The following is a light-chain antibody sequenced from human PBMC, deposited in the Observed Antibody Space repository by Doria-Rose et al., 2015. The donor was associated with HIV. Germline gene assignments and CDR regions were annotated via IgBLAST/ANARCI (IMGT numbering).Light chain of an antibody. CDR1: QSFSSTY. Sequence: TQSPGTLSLSPGERATLSCRASQSFSSTYLAWYQHKPGQAPSLLICDGSTRATGIQDRFSASGSGTDVTLTINRLEPEDFALYYCHQYGTSWTFGQGTKVEI. V-gene: IGKV3-20*01. J-gene: IGKJ1*01. CDR3: HQYGTSWT. CDR2: DGS.